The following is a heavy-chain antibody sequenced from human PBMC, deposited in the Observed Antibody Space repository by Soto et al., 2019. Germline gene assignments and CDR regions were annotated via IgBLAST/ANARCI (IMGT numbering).Heavy chain of an antibody. CDR2: IYPSDSDT. CDR1: GYDFISYC. J-gene: IGHJ4*02. Sequence: GESLKMSCEASGYDFISYCIGWVRQMPGKGLELMGIIYPSDSDTRYRPSFQGQVTISADKSISSAYLQWSSLRASDTAMYYCARGGVSTRTFDYWGQGTPVTVSS. D-gene: IGHD3-3*01. CDR3: ARGGVSTRTFDY. V-gene: IGHV5-51*01.